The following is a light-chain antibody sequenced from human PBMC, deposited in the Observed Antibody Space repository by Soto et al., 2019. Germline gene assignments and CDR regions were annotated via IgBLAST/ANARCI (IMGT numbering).Light chain of an antibody. CDR1: QDISND. J-gene: IGKJ4*01. V-gene: IGKV1-33*01. CDR3: QQYEDLPLT. Sequence: DIQMTQSPSSLSVSVGDRVTITCQASQDISNDLNWYQQKPGKAPKLLIFVASNVETRVTSRFSGSRSGTDFTFTIHSLQPEDAATYYCQQYEDLPLTFGGGTKLGIK. CDR2: VAS.